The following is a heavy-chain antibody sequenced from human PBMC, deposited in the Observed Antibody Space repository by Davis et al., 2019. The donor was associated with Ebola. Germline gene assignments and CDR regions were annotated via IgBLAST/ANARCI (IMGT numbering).Heavy chain of an antibody. CDR2: IYSGGST. Sequence: GESLKISCAASGFTVSSNYMSWVRQAPGKGLEWVSVIYSGGSTYYADSVKGRFTISRDDSKNTAYLQMNSLKTEDTAVYYCTTGYSSSWYSMARPMDVWGQGTTVTVSS. D-gene: IGHD6-13*01. V-gene: IGHV3-53*01. CDR3: TTGYSSSWYSMARPMDV. J-gene: IGHJ6*02. CDR1: GFTVSSNY.